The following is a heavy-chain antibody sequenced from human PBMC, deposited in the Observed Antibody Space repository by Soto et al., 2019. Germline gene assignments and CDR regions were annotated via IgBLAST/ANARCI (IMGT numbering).Heavy chain of an antibody. V-gene: IGHV1-69*02. Sequence: QVQLVQSGAEVKKPGSSVKVSCKASGGTFSSYTISWGRQAPGQGLEWMGRIIPILGIANYAQKFQGRVTITADKSTSTAYMELSSLRSEDTAVYYCARALYYDSYYYMDVWGKGTTVTVSS. CDR1: GGTFSSYT. CDR2: IIPILGIA. J-gene: IGHJ6*03. CDR3: ARALYYDSYYYMDV.